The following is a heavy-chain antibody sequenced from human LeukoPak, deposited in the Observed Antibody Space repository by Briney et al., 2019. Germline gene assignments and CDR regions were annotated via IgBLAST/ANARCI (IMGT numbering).Heavy chain of an antibody. CDR1: GGSFSGYY. CDR3: ARAYWGGWFSKYYFDY. CDR2: INLSGST. D-gene: IGHD3-10*01. Sequence: PSETLSLTCAVYGGSFSGYYWSWIRQPPGKGLEWIGEINLSGSTNYNPSLKSRVTISVDTSKNQFSLKLSSVTAADTAVYYCARAYWGGWFSKYYFDYWGQGTLVTVSS. J-gene: IGHJ4*02. V-gene: IGHV4-34*01.